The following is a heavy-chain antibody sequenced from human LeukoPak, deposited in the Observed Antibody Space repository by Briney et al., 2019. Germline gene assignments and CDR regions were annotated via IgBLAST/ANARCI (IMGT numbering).Heavy chain of an antibody. J-gene: IGHJ6*04. CDR3: ARLQTTVTTRFLDV. CDR1: GYTFTSYD. V-gene: IGHV1-8*01. CDR2: MNPNSGNT. Sequence: GASVKVSCKASGYTFTSYDINWVRQATGPGLGWMGWMNPNSGNTGYAQKLQGRVTMTRNTSISTAYMELSSLRSEDTAVYYCARLQTTVTTRFLDVWGKGTTVTVSS. D-gene: IGHD4-17*01.